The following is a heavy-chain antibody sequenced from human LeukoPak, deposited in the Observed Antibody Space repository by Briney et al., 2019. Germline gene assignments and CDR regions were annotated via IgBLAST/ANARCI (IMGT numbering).Heavy chain of an antibody. J-gene: IGHJ4*02. CDR3: ATDRPTDM. CDR1: GFTFSRYW. CDR2: IKEDGSEK. V-gene: IGHV3-7*01. Sequence: PGGSLRLSCAASGFTFSRYWMSWVRQAPGKGLEWVANIKEDGSEKYYVDSVKGRFTISRDNAKNSLFLQMNSLRAEDTAVYCCATDRPTDMGGQGTLVTVSS.